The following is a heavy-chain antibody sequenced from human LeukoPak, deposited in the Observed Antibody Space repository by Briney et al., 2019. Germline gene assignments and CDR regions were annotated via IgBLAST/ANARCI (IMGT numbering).Heavy chain of an antibody. J-gene: IGHJ4*02. CDR2: IYYSGST. D-gene: IGHD3-10*01. Sequence: SETLSLTCTVSGGSISSYYWSWIRQPPGKGLEWIGYIYYSGSTNYNPSLKSRVTISVDTSKNQFSLKLSSVTAADTAVYYCARVVGSGSYYNRAYFDYWGQGTLATVSS. V-gene: IGHV4-59*01. CDR1: GGSISSYY. CDR3: ARVVGSGSYYNRAYFDY.